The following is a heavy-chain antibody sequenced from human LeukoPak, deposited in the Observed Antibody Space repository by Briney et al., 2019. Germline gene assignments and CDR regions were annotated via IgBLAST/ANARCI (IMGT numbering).Heavy chain of an antibody. CDR2: INAGNGNT. Sequence: ASVKVSCKASGYTFTSYAMHWVRQAPGQRLEWMGWINAGNGNTKYSQKFQGRVTMTRDTSTSTVYMELSSLRSEDTAVYYCARGDEDYFDYWGQGTLVTVSS. J-gene: IGHJ4*02. V-gene: IGHV1-3*01. CDR1: GYTFTSYA. CDR3: ARGDEDYFDY.